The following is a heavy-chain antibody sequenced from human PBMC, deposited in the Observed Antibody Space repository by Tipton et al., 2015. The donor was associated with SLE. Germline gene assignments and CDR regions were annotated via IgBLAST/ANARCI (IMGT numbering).Heavy chain of an antibody. CDR1: GGSISSSSYY. Sequence: TLSLTCTVSGGSISSSSYYWGWIRQPPGKGLEWIGSIYYSGSTYYNPSLKSRVTISVDTSKNQFSLKLSSVTAADTAVYYCARLGIAAVGGDYWGQGTLVTVSS. V-gene: IGHV4-39*07. CDR3: ARLGIAAVGGDY. J-gene: IGHJ4*02. CDR2: IYYSGST. D-gene: IGHD6-13*01.